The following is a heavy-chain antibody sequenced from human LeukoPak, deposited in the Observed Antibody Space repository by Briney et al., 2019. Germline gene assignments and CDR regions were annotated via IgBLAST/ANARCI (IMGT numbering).Heavy chain of an antibody. CDR3: ASQDYGDYRSDY. J-gene: IGHJ4*02. V-gene: IGHV4-59*01. CDR2: IYYIGST. D-gene: IGHD4-17*01. Sequence: SETLSLTCTVSGGSISSYFWSWIRQPPGKGLEWIGYIYYIGSTNYNPSLKSRVTISVDTSKNQFSLKLSSVTAADTAVYYCASQDYGDYRSDYWGQGTLVTVSS. CDR1: GGSISSYF.